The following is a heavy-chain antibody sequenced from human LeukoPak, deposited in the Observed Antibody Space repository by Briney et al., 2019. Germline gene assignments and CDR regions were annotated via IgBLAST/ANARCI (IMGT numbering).Heavy chain of an antibody. CDR2: IKQDGSEK. CDR3: ARDSSYSSSWYWSTPQ. J-gene: IGHJ4*02. V-gene: IGHV3-7*01. D-gene: IGHD6-13*01. Sequence: GGSLRLSCAASGFTFSSYWMSWVRQAPGKGLEWVDNIKQDGSEKYYVDSVKGRFTISRDNAKNSLYLQMNSLRAEDTAVYYCARDSSYSSSWYWSTPQWGQGTLVTVSS. CDR1: GFTFSSYW.